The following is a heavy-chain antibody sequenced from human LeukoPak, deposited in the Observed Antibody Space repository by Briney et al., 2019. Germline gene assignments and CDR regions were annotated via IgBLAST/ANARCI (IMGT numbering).Heavy chain of an antibody. V-gene: IGHV3-21*01. CDR1: GFTVRSNY. J-gene: IGHJ4*02. Sequence: GGSLRLSCAASGFTVRSNYMSWVRQAPGKGLEWVSSISSSSSYIYYAGSVKGRFTISRDNAKNSLYLQMNSLRAEDTAVYYCARGDYYDSSGYDYWGQGTLVTVSS. CDR3: ARGDYYDSSGYDY. CDR2: ISSSSSYI. D-gene: IGHD3-22*01.